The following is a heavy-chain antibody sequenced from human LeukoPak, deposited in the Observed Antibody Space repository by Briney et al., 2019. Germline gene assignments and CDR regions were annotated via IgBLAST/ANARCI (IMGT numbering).Heavy chain of an antibody. V-gene: IGHV3-20*04. CDR3: ARDPQPAGGNSFADY. CDR1: GLTFDDYG. D-gene: IGHD4-23*01. Sequence: GGSLRLSCAASGLTFDDYGMSWVRQAPGKGLEWVSGINWNGGSTGYADSVKGRFTISRDNAKNSLYLRMNSLRAEDTALYYCARDPQPAGGNSFADYWGQGTLVTVSS. CDR2: INWNGGST. J-gene: IGHJ4*02.